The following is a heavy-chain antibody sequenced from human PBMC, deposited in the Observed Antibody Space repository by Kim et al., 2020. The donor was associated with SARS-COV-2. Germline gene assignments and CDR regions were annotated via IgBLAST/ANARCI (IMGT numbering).Heavy chain of an antibody. CDR3: VKDGSSEGATPVYYFDY. V-gene: IGHV3-64D*06. CDR1: GFTFSSYA. J-gene: IGHJ4*02. D-gene: IGHD1-26*01. CDR2: ISSNGGST. Sequence: GGSLRLSCSASGFTFSSYAMHWVRQAPGKGLEYVSAISSNGGSTYYADSVKGRFTISRDNSKNTLYLQMSSLRAEDTAVYYCVKDGSSEGATPVYYFDYWGQGTLVTVSS.